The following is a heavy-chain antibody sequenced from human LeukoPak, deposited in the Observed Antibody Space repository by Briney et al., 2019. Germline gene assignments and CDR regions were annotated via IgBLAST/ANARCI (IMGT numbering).Heavy chain of an antibody. CDR1: GFTFSSYA. D-gene: IGHD2-21*01. J-gene: IGHJ4*02. CDR3: ARVVGGY. Sequence: GGSLRPSCAASGFTFSSYAMSWVRQAPGKGLKWVSTINDNGDGTYYADSVKGRFTIPRDNAKNSLYLQMNSLRAEDTAVYYCARVVGGYWGQGTLVTVSS. CDR2: INDNGDGT. V-gene: IGHV3-23*01.